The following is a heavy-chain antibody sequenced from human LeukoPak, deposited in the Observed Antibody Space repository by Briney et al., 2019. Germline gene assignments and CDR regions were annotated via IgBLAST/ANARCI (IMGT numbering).Heavy chain of an antibody. J-gene: IGHJ4*02. V-gene: IGHV1-2*02. D-gene: IGHD1-1*01. CDR2: MNPNSGAT. Sequence: ASVKVSCKASGYSFTNYGISWVRQAPGQGLEWMGWMNPNSGATNYAQKFQGRVTMTRDTSSSTAYMELSRLTSDDTAVYYCARDPTNWIDYWGQGTLVTVSS. CDR1: GYSFTNYG. CDR3: ARDPTNWIDY.